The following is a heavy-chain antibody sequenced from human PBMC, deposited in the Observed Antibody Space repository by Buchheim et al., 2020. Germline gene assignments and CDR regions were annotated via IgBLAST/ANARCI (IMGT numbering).Heavy chain of an antibody. J-gene: IGHJ4*01. CDR3: VRDRSAYDWGY. CDR2: ISTSGSDV. V-gene: IGHV3-48*03. D-gene: IGHD5-12*01. CDR1: GFTFIKYE. Sequence: EVHLVESGGGSVQPGGSLRLSCAASGFTFIKYEMNWVRQAPGKGLEWVSYISTSGSDVYYLDSVKGRFTISRDNAKNSLSLQMNSLKAEDTAVYYCVRDRSAYDWGYWGHGTL.